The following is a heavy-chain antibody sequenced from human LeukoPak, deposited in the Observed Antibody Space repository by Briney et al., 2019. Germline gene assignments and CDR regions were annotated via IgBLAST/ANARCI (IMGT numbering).Heavy chain of an antibody. CDR2: INPSGGST. V-gene: IGHV1-46*01. J-gene: IGHJ6*02. CDR1: GYTFTSYY. CDR3: ARDERAYDFWSGYYWGYYYGMDV. Sequence: ASVKVSCKASGYTFTSYYMHWVPQAPGQGLEWMGIINPSGGSTSYAQKFQGRVTMTRDTSTSTVYMELSSLRSEDTAVYYCARDERAYDFWSGYYWGYYYGMDVWGQGTTVTVSS. D-gene: IGHD3-3*01.